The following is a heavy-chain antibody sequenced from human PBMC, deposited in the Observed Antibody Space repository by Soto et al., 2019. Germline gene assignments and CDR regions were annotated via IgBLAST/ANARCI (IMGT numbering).Heavy chain of an antibody. CDR3: ARDVGTSCYCLDV. CDR2: IKQDGSEK. Sequence: EVQLVESGGGLVQPGGSLRLSCAASGFTFSSYWMSWVRQAPGKGLEWVANIKQDGSEKYYVDSVKGRFTISRDNAKNSLYLQMNSLRAEDTAVYYCARDVGTSCYCLDVWGKGTTVTVSS. J-gene: IGHJ6*04. CDR1: GFTFSSYW. V-gene: IGHV3-7*01. D-gene: IGHD2-2*01.